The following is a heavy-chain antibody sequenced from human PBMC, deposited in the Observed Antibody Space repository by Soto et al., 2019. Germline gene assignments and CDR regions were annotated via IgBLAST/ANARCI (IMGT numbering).Heavy chain of an antibody. J-gene: IGHJ4*02. V-gene: IGHV1-18*01. Sequence: QVQLVQSGADVKKPGASVRVSCKASGYTFTDYGITWVRQAPGQGLDGIGRISAKNGDTNLSQKCRGRVTLTTDTSPGTAYMDLRSLTPHDTAVYYCARDPLETPSNYWGQGTLVPVSS. CDR1: GYTFTDYG. D-gene: IGHD2-15*01. CDR2: ISAKNGDT. CDR3: ARDPLETPSNY.